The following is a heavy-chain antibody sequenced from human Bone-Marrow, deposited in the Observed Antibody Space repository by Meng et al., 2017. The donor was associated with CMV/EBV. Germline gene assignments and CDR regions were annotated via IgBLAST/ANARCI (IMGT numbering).Heavy chain of an antibody. J-gene: IGHJ5*02. CDR2: PHERGRT. Sequence: LEPGRLPQMPPQDLRPGCVVPSDSMTSAGAYWSWNRQTPGKGWGWIGHPHERGRTYFYPSLKRRITNSVASLKSRFSLTLNLATDAVTAVDYCATAMGSSGYYGDNWFDHWGQGTLVTVSS. CDR3: ATAMGSSGYYGDNWFDH. D-gene: IGHD3-22*01. V-gene: IGHV4-30-4*01. CDR1: SDSMTSAGAY.